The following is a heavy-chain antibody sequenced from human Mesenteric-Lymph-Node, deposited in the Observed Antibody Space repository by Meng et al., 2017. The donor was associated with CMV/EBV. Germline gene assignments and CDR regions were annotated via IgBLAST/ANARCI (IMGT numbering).Heavy chain of an antibody. CDR1: GFPLGDYA. D-gene: IGHD1-26*01. CDR2: IRTKAYGGTT. V-gene: IGHV3-49*04. CDR3: TREVLGATYFGMDV. Sequence: GESLKISCTASGFPLGDYAVSWVRQAPGKGLEWVGFIRTKAYGGTTEYAASVKGRFTISRDDSKSIAYVHMKSLKTEDTAIYYCTREVLGATYFGMDVWGQGTTVTVSS. J-gene: IGHJ6*02.